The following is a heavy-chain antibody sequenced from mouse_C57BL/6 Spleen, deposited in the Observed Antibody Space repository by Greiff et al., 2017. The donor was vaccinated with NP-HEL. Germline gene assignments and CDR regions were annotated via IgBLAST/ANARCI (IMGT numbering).Heavy chain of an antibody. D-gene: IGHD2-5*01. CDR1: GYTFTDYY. J-gene: IGHJ2*01. CDR2: IYPGSGNT. CDR3: ARSGVYSNYVDY. V-gene: IGHV1-76*01. Sequence: QVQLQQSGAELVRPGASVKLSCKASGYTFTDYYINWVKQRPGQGLEWIARIYPGSGNTYYNEKFKGKATLTAEKSSSTAYMQLSSLTSEDSAVYFCARSGVYSNYVDYWGQGTTLTVSS.